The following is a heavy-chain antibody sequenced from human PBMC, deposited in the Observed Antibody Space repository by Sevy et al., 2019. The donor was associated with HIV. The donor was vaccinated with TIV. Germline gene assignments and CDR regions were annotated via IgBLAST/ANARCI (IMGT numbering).Heavy chain of an antibody. V-gene: IGHV3-23*01. Sequence: GGSLRLSCAASGFTFSSYAMSWVRQAPGKGLEWVSAISGSGGSTYYADSVKGRFTISRDNSKNTLYLQMNSLRAEDTAEYYCAKGYCSGGSCSSAFDIWGQGTMVTVSS. J-gene: IGHJ3*02. CDR3: AKGYCSGGSCSSAFDI. CDR2: ISGSGGST. D-gene: IGHD2-15*01. CDR1: GFTFSSYA.